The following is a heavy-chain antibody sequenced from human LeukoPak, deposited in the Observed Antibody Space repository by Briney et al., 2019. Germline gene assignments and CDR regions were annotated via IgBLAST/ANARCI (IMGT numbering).Heavy chain of an antibody. CDR1: GFSISNSA. J-gene: IGHJ4*02. Sequence: GGSLRLSCAASGFSISNSAMSWVRQAPGKGLEWVSLIIASSGSTFYADSVKGRFPISRDNSKNTLFLQMNSLRAEDTAVYYCAKGAYDYIEMGYFDYWGQGTLVTVSS. V-gene: IGHV3-23*01. CDR3: AKGAYDYIEMGYFDY. D-gene: IGHD5-12*01. CDR2: IIASSGST.